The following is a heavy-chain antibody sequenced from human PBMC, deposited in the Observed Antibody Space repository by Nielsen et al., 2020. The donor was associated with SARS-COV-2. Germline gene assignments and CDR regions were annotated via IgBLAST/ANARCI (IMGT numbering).Heavy chain of an antibody. Sequence: SETLSLTCTVSGGSISGSSYYWNWMRQAPGKGLEWVATIYSSGSTYYSPSLKSRVSISIDTSKNQFSLRLRSVTAADTAVYYCARTVVTLDFDYWGQGTLVTVSS. D-gene: IGHD4-23*01. V-gene: IGHV4-39*07. J-gene: IGHJ4*02. CDR1: GGSISGSSYY. CDR3: ARTVVTLDFDY. CDR2: IYSSGST.